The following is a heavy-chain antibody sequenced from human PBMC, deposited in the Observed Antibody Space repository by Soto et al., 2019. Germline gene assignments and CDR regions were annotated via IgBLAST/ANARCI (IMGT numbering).Heavy chain of an antibody. CDR2: MNPNSGNT. J-gene: IGHJ5*02. D-gene: IGHD6-6*01. Sequence: ASVKVSCKASGYTFTSYDINWVRQATGQGLEWMGWMNPNSGNTGYAQKFQGRVTMTRNTSISTAYMELSSLRSEDTAVYYCARLVHIAARHEFPWFDPWGQGTLVTVS. CDR1: GYTFTSYD. V-gene: IGHV1-8*01. CDR3: ARLVHIAARHEFPWFDP.